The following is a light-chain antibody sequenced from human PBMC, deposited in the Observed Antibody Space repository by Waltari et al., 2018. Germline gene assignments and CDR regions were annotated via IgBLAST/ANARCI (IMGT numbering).Light chain of an antibody. Sequence: QSALTQPRSVSGSPGQSVTISCTRTSSDVGGYNYVSLYQQHPGKAPKLMIYDVSKRPSGVPDRFSGSKSGNTASLTISGLQAEDEADYYCCSYAGSYTFEVFGGGTKLTVL. J-gene: IGLJ3*02. CDR3: CSYAGSYTFEV. CDR2: DVS. V-gene: IGLV2-11*01. CDR1: SSDVGGYNY.